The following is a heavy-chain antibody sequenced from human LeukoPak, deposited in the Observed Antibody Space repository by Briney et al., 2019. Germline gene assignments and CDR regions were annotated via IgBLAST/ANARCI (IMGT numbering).Heavy chain of an antibody. D-gene: IGHD6-19*01. CDR3: AKDLDSSGSYESPGDY. CDR2: ISFDGSNK. J-gene: IGHJ4*02. V-gene: IGHV3-30*18. Sequence: GGSLRLSCAASGFTFSNYAMHWVRQAPGKGLEWVSIISFDGSNKYYADSVKGRFTISRDNSKNTLYLQMNSLRVDDTAIYYCAKDLDSSGSYESPGDYWGQGTQVTVSS. CDR1: GFTFSNYA.